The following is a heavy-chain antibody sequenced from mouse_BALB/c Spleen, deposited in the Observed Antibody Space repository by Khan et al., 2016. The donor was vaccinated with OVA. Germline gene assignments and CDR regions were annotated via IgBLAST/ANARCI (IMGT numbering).Heavy chain of an antibody. CDR3: ARDAGRS. D-gene: IGHD3-3*01. V-gene: IGHV1-18*01. CDR2: INPKSGGT. Sequence: LQQSGPELVKPGASVKISCKTSGYTFPEYTVHWVKQSLGKSLDWIGVINPKSGGTAYNQKFKGKATLTVDKSSSTAYMEFRSLTSEDSAVYYCARDAGRSWGQGTSVTVAS. J-gene: IGHJ4*01. CDR1: GYTFPEYT.